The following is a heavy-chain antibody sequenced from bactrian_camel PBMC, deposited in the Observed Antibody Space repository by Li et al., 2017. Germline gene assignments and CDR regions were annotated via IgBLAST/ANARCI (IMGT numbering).Heavy chain of an antibody. J-gene: IGHJ4*01. V-gene: IGHV3S53*01. D-gene: IGHD1*01. CDR3: AAVVDRYGLPTCRKDQQAYEYPY. CDR2: VSNDGST. CDR1: RYIFNDCR. Sequence: HVQLVESGGGSVQAGGSLKLSCVASRYIFNDCRMAWYRQIPGKERELVSTVSNDGSTTYSASVEGRFTISKDNAKNILYLQMNNLKPEDTAVYYCAAVVDRYGLPTCRKDQQAYEYPYWGQGTQVTVS.